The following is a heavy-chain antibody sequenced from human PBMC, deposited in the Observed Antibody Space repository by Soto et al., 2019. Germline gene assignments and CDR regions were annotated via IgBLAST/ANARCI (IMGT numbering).Heavy chain of an antibody. CDR1: GYTFTGYY. J-gene: IGHJ6*02. CDR3: ARGAALGYSSSWDRYSYYGMDV. D-gene: IGHD6-13*01. CDR2: INPNSGGT. Sequence: QVQLVQSGAEVKKPGASVKVSCKASGYTFTGYYMHWVRQAHGQGLEWMGWINPNSGGTNSAQKFQGRVTMTRDTSVSTAYMDLSRLRSDDTAVYYCARGAALGYSSSWDRYSYYGMDVWGQGTTVTVSS. V-gene: IGHV1-2*02.